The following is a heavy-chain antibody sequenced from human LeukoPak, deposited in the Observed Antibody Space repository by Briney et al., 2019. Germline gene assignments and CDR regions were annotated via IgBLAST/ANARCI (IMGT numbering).Heavy chain of an antibody. CDR1: GGTTSIYA. J-gene: IGHJ4*02. V-gene: IGHV1-69*06. D-gene: IGHD4-17*01. CDR2: IIPIFGTA. Sequence: ASVKVSCKASGGTTSIYAISWVRQAPGQGLEWMGGIIPIFGTANHAQKFQGRVTITADKSTSTAYMELSSLRSEDTAVYYCARGTDYGDYQYWGQGTLVTVSS. CDR3: ARGTDYGDYQY.